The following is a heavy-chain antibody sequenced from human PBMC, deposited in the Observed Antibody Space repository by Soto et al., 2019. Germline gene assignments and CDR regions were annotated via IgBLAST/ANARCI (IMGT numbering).Heavy chain of an antibody. CDR3: AREPFEYSSSSGAFDI. V-gene: IGHV3-21*01. CDR2: ISSSSSYI. Sequence: GALRLSCAASGFTFSSYSMNWVRQAPGKGLEWVSSISSSSSYIYYADSVKGRFTISRDNAKNSLYLQMNSLRAEDTAVYYCAREPFEYSSSSGAFDIWGQGTMVTVSS. CDR1: GFTFSSYS. D-gene: IGHD6-6*01. J-gene: IGHJ3*02.